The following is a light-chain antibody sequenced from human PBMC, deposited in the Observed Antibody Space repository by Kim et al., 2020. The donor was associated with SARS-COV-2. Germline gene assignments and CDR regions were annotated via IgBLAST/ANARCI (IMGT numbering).Light chain of an antibody. CDR1: SLRSYY. CDR3: NSRDSSGNHLRV. J-gene: IGLJ2*01. CDR2: GKN. Sequence: LGQTVRITCPGDSLRSYYASWYQQKPGQAPVLVIYGKNNRPSGIPDRFSGSSSGNTASLTITGAQAEDEADYYCNSRDSSGNHLRVFGGGTKLTVL. V-gene: IGLV3-19*01.